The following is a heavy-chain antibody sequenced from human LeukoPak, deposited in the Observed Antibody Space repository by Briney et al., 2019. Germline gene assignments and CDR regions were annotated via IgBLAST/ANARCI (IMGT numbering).Heavy chain of an antibody. Sequence: WGSLRLSCAVPGFTFSSSSLNWVRQAPGKGLEWVSSISNSSSYIYYADSVKGRFTISRDNAKNSLYLQMDSLRADDTAVYYCATSDDLWSGMDNWGQGTLVTVSS. CDR3: ATSDDLWSGMDN. J-gene: IGHJ4*02. D-gene: IGHD3-3*01. V-gene: IGHV3-21*01. CDR2: ISNSSSYI. CDR1: GFTFSSSS.